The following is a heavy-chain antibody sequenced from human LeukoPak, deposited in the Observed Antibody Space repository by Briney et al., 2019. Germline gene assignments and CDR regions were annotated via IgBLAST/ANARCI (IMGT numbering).Heavy chain of an antibody. CDR1: GYSISSDYY. J-gene: IGHJ5*02. Sequence: SETLSLTCTVSGYSISSDYYWGWIRQPPGQGLEWIGSIYNSGSTYCNPPLKSRVTISVDTSKNQFSLRLRSVTAADTAVYYCARVHRGVFNWFDPWGQGTLVTVSS. CDR3: ARVHRGVFNWFDP. CDR2: IYNSGST. D-gene: IGHD5/OR15-5a*01. V-gene: IGHV4-38-2*02.